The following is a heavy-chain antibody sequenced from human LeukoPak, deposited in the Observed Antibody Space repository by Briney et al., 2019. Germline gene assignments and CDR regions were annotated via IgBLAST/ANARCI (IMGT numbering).Heavy chain of an antibody. Sequence: GGSLRLSCGASGFNVSNHYMSWVRQAPGKGLEWVSIIYSGGNARHADSVKGRFNLSRDESNNTLYLHMNSLRAEDTAVYFCARDQAYYGSGSYSWYFDLWGRGTLVTVSS. CDR1: GFNVSNHY. D-gene: IGHD3-10*01. CDR2: IYSGGNA. V-gene: IGHV3-66*01. J-gene: IGHJ2*01. CDR3: ARDQAYYGSGSYSWYFDL.